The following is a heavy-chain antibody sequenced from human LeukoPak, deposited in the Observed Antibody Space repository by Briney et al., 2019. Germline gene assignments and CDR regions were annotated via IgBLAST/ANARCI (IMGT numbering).Heavy chain of an antibody. D-gene: IGHD3-10*01. Sequence: SETLSLTCNVSGGSMRNFYWSWIRQPPGKGLEWIGYIYYSGRPNYNPSLKSRVTISVDTSKNQFSLKLNSVTAADTAVYFCARGQLGSGMDDPWGQGTLVTVST. V-gene: IGHV4-59*12. CDR1: GGSMRNFY. CDR3: ARGQLGSGMDDP. J-gene: IGHJ5*02. CDR2: IYYSGRP.